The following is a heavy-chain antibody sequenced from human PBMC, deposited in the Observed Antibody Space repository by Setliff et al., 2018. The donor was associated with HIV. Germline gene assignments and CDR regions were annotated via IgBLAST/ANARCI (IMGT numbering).Heavy chain of an antibody. CDR2: IYTNGYT. J-gene: IGHJ4*02. D-gene: IGHD4-17*01. Sequence: SETLSLTCTVSGGSISSDNYYWTWIRQSAGKGLEWIGHIYTNGYTNYNPSLKSRVTVSLDMSKNQFSLKLNSLTAADTGVYYCATFFVSTATTQDYWGQGTLVTVSS. CDR1: GGSISSDNYY. CDR3: ATFFVSTATTQDY. V-gene: IGHV4-61*09.